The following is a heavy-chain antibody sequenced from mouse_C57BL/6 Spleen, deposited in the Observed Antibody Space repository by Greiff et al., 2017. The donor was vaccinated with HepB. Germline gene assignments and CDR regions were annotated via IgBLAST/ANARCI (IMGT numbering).Heavy chain of an antibody. CDR2: IDPEDGET. J-gene: IGHJ3*01. CDR3: ATYDYLAY. Sequence: EVQLQQSGAELVKPGASVKLSCTASGFNIKVYYMHWVKQRTEQGLEWIGRIDPEDGETKYAPKFQGKATITADTSSNTAYLQLSSLTSEDTAVYYCATYDYLAYWGQGTLVTVSA. V-gene: IGHV14-2*01. D-gene: IGHD2-4*01. CDR1: GFNIKVYY.